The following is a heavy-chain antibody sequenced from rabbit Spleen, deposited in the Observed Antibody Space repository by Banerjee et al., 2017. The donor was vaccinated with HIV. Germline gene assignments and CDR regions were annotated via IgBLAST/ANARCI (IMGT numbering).Heavy chain of an antibody. CDR2: IDGGSSGSS. CDR3: ARDTGSSFSSYGMDL. D-gene: IGHD8-1*01. J-gene: IGHJ6*01. V-gene: IGHV1S45*01. Sequence: QEQLEESGGDLVKPEGSLTLTCTVSGFDFSSYWMCWVRQAPGKGLEWIACIDGGSSGSSYYASWAKGRFTISKTSSTTVTLQMTSLTAADTATYFCARDTGSSFSSYGMDLWGPGTLVTVS. CDR1: GFDFSSYW.